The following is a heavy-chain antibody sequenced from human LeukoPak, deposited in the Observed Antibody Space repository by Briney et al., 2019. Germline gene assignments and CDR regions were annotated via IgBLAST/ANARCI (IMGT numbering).Heavy chain of an antibody. CDR3: ASISGSYDGNY. CDR1: GYTFTSYY. J-gene: IGHJ4*02. Sequence: GASVKVSCKASGYTFTSYYMHWVRQAPGQGLEWMGIINPSGGSTSYAQKFQGRVTMTTDTSTSTAYMELRSLRSDDTAVYYCASISGSYDGNYWGQGTLVTVSS. V-gene: IGHV1-46*01. CDR2: INPSGGST. D-gene: IGHD1-26*01.